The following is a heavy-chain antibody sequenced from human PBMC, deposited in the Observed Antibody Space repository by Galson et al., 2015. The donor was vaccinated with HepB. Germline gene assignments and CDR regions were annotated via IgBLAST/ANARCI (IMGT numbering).Heavy chain of an antibody. CDR2: INPKSGGT. J-gene: IGHJ4*02. CDR3: ARRISGSYPDY. Sequence: VKVSCKASGYTFTSYIITWVRQAPGQGLEWMGWINPKSGGTNYAQKFQGRVTMTRDTSISTAYMELSRLRSDDTAVYYCARRISGSYPDYWGQGTLVTVSS. CDR1: GYTFTSYI. D-gene: IGHD1-26*01. V-gene: IGHV1-2*02.